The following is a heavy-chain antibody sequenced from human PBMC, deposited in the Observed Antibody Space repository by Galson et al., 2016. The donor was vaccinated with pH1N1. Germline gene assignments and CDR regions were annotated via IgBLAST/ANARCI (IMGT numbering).Heavy chain of an antibody. CDR2: ISYDGSNK. J-gene: IGHJ6*02. CDR3: ARLDIVVGEHWHNGMDV. CDR1: GFTFSSYG. V-gene: IGHV3-30*03. Sequence: SLRLSCAASGFTFSSYGMHWVRQAPGKGLEWVAVISYDGSNKYYADSVKGRFTISRDNSKNTLYLQMNSLRAEDTAVYYCARLDIVVGEHWHNGMDVWGQGTTVTVS. D-gene: IGHD2-2*01.